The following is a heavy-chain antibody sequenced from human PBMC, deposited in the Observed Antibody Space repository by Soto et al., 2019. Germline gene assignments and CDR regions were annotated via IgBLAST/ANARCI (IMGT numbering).Heavy chain of an antibody. D-gene: IGHD2-15*01. Sequence: QVQLQQSGPGLVKPSQTLSLTCAISGDSVSSNSAAWNWIRQSPSRGLEWLGRTYYRSKWYNDYAVSVKSRITINPDTSKNQFSLQLNSVTPEDTAVYYCARVQAYYCSGGSCYSHPLDVWGQGTTVTVSS. CDR2: TYYRSKWYN. CDR1: GDSVSSNSAA. J-gene: IGHJ6*02. CDR3: ARVQAYYCSGGSCYSHPLDV. V-gene: IGHV6-1*01.